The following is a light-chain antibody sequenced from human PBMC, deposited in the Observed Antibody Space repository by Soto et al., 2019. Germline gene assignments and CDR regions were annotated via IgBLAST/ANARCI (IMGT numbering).Light chain of an antibody. J-gene: IGKJ1*01. CDR1: QSVSSN. Sequence: TQSPATLSVSPGERATLSCRASQSVSSNLAWYQQKPGQPPRLVVYGASSRAAGVPDRFIGRGSGTDFTLTISRLEPEDFAVYYCHQYGTSFWTFGQGTKVDIK. CDR3: HQYGTSFWT. V-gene: IGKV3-20*01. CDR2: GAS.